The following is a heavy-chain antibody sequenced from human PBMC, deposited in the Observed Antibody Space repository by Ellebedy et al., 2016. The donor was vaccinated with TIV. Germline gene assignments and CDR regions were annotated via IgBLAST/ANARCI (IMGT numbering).Heavy chain of an antibody. CDR2: IYYSGST. J-gene: IGHJ5*02. CDR1: GGSISSYY. CDR3: ARRGWNGLGWFNP. D-gene: IGHD1-1*01. Sequence: SETLSLXCTVSGGSISSYYWSWIRQPPGKGLEWIGYIYYSGSTYYNPSLKSRVTISVDTSKNQFSLKLSSVTAADTAVYYCARRGWNGLGWFNPWGQGTLVTVSS. V-gene: IGHV4-59*12.